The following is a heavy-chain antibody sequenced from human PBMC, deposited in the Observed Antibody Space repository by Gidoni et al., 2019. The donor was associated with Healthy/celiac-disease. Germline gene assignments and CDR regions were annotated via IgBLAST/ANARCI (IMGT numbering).Heavy chain of an antibody. CDR3: AGLSPAYLFDY. D-gene: IGHD2-2*01. V-gene: IGHV4-39*01. J-gene: IGHJ4*02. CDR1: AGSISSSSYD. CDR2: IYYGGST. Sequence: LQLQEPCSGLAKPSATLSLICTASAGSISSSSYDWGWIRQPPGKGLEWIGSIYYGGSTYYNPSLKSRVTISVDTSRNQFSLELSCVTAADTAVYYCAGLSPAYLFDYWGQGTLVTVSS.